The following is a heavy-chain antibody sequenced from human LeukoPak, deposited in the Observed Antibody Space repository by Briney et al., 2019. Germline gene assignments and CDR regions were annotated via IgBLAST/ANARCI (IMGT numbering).Heavy chain of an antibody. Sequence: ASVKVSCKASGYTFTSHDINWVRQAPGQGLEWMGWVSTNDGNTVYAQRLQGRVTMTTDTSTSVAYMELRSLTSDDTAVYYCTRAPPGMTMMTDYWGQGTLVTVSS. CDR1: GYTFTSHD. CDR2: VSTNDGNT. J-gene: IGHJ4*02. D-gene: IGHD3-22*01. CDR3: TRAPPGMTMMTDY. V-gene: IGHV1-18*01.